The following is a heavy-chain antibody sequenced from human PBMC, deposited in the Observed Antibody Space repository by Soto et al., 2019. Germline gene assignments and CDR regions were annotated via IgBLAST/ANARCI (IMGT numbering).Heavy chain of an antibody. CDR2: ISGSGGST. D-gene: IGHD3-22*01. CDR1: GFTFSSYA. V-gene: IGHV3-23*01. CDR3: AKDRGWGNYYDSSGYFGS. Sequence: TGGSLRLSCAASGFTFSSYAMSWVRQAPGKGLEWVSAISGSGGSTYYADSVKGRFTISRDNSKNTLYLQMNSLRAEDTAVYYCAKDRGWGNYYDSSGYFGSWGQGTMVTVSS. J-gene: IGHJ3*01.